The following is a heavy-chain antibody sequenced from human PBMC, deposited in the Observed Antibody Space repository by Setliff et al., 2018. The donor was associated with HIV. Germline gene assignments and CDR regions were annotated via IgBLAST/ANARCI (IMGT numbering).Heavy chain of an antibody. CDR2: INVDSGNT. J-gene: IGHJ4*02. Sequence: ASVKVSCKASGFTFTNYAIHWVRQAPGQRLEWMGWINVDSGNTKYLQDLQGRVTITKDRSASTAYMEVSNLRSEDMVVYYCARERDSNGYQFDYWGQGTLVTVSS. V-gene: IGHV1-3*03. D-gene: IGHD3-22*01. CDR3: ARERDSNGYQFDY. CDR1: GFTFTNYA.